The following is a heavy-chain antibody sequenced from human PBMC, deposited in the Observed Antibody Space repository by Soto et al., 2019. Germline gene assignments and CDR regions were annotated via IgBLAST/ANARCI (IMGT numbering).Heavy chain of an antibody. D-gene: IGHD6-19*01. J-gene: IGHJ1*01. Sequence: SETLSLTCTVSGGSISSSSYYWGWIRQPPGKGLEWIGSIYYSGSTYYNPSLKSRVTISVDTSKNQFSLKLSSVTAADTAVYYCAREAGTAEYFQHWGQGTLVTVSS. CDR2: IYYSGST. V-gene: IGHV4-39*02. CDR3: AREAGTAEYFQH. CDR1: GGSISSSSYY.